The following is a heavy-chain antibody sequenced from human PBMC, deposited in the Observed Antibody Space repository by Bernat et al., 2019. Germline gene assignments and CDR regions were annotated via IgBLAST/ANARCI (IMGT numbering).Heavy chain of an antibody. CDR1: GFTFGDYA. D-gene: IGHD3-3*01. J-gene: IGHJ4*02. Sequence: EVQLVESGGGLVQPGRSLRLSCTASGFTFGDYAMSWVRQAPGKGLEWVGFIRSKAYGGTTEYAASVKGRFTISRDDSKSIAYLQMNSLKTEDTAVYYCTRDRPPNYDFWSGDFDYWGQGTLVTVSS. CDR2: IRSKAYGGTT. V-gene: IGHV3-49*04. CDR3: TRDRPPNYDFWSGDFDY.